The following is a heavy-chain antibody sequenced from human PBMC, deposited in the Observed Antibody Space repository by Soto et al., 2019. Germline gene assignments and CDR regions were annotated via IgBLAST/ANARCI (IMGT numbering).Heavy chain of an antibody. CDR3: ARVRGNTMIVVGTDAFDI. CDR1: GGSISSGGYY. CDR2: IYYSGST. Sequence: SETLSLTCTVSGGSISSGGYYWSWIRQHPGKGLEWIGYIYYSGSTYYNPSLKSRVTISVDTSKNQFSLKLSSVTAADMAVYYCARVRGNTMIVVGTDAFDIWGQGAMVTVSS. D-gene: IGHD3-22*01. J-gene: IGHJ3*02. V-gene: IGHV4-31*03.